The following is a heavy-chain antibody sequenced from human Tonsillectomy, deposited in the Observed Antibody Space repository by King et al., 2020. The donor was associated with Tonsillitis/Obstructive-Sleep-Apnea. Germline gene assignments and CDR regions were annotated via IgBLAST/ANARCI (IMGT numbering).Heavy chain of an antibody. J-gene: IGHJ6*03. CDR3: PTVGYYVYLWGSYRRDYYYYYYMDV. D-gene: IGHD3-16*02. Sequence: VQLVESGGGLVKPGGSLRLSCAASGLTVSKAWMSWVRQAPGKGLEWVGRIKSKTDGGTTDYVAPVKGRFTISRDDSKNTLYLQMNSLKTEDTAVYYCPTVGYYVYLWGSYRRDYYYYYYMDVWGKGTTVTVSS. V-gene: IGHV3-15*01. CDR2: IKSKTDGGTT. CDR1: GLTVSKAW.